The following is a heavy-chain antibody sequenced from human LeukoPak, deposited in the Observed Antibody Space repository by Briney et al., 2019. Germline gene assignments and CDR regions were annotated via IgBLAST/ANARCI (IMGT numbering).Heavy chain of an antibody. Sequence: GGSLRLSCAASGFTFSSYSMNWVRQAPGKGLEWVSSISSSSSYIYYADSVKGRFTISRDNAKNSLYLQMNSLRAEDTAVYYCAGDGGGGDHSGYKPDYWGQGTLVTVSS. CDR1: GFTFSSYS. CDR3: AGDGGGGDHSGYKPDY. V-gene: IGHV3-21*01. CDR2: ISSSSSYI. D-gene: IGHD5-12*01. J-gene: IGHJ4*02.